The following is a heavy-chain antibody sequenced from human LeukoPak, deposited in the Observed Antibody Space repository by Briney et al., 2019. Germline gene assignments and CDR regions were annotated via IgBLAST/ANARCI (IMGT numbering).Heavy chain of an antibody. CDR2: ISWDGGST. CDR3: AKDARSSGWYTLFDY. V-gene: IGHV3-43D*03. J-gene: IGHJ4*02. D-gene: IGHD6-19*01. Sequence: GSLRLSCAASGFTFDDYAMHWVRQAPGKGLAWVSLISWDGGSTYYADSVKGRFTISRDNSKNSLYLQMNSLRAEDTALYYCAKDARSSGWYTLFDYWGQGTLVTVSS. CDR1: GFTFDDYA.